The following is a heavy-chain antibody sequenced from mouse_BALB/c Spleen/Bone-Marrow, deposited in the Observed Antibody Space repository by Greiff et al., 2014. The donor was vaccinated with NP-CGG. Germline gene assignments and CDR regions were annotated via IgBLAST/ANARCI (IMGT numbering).Heavy chain of an antibody. Sequence: KISCKASGYSFTGYAMNWVKQNNGRHLEGIGLINPYNGGTNYTQKFKGKATLTVDKSSSTAYMGLLSLTSEDSAVDYCARDGYYEGVFAYWGQGTLVTVSA. D-gene: IGHD2-3*01. CDR2: INPYNGGT. J-gene: IGHJ3*01. CDR1: GYSFTGYA. V-gene: IGHV1-26*01. CDR3: ARDGYYEGVFAY.